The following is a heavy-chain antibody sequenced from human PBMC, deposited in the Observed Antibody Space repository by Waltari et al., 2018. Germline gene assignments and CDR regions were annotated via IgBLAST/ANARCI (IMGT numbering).Heavy chain of an antibody. V-gene: IGHV4-30-4*08. CDR3: ASQDITGGYFDY. J-gene: IGHJ4*02. CDR1: GASISSDDYY. CDR2: IFYSGST. Sequence: QVQLQESGPGLVKPSQTLSLPCPVSGASISSDDYYWSWIRQPPGKGLGWIGHIFYSGSTYFNPSLKSRVTMSLDTSKNQFSLKLSSVTAADTAVYYCASQDITGGYFDYWGQGTLVTVSS. D-gene: IGHD7-27*01.